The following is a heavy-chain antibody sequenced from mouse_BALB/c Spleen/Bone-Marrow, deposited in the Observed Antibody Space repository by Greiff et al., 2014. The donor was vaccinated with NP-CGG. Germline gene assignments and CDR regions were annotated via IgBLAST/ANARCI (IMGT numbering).Heavy chain of an antibody. CDR3: ASSTMITTGFAY. V-gene: IGHV2-6-7*01. D-gene: IGHD2-4*01. J-gene: IGHJ3*01. Sequence: VKLQESGPGLVAPSQSLSITCTVSGFSFTGYGVNWVRQPPGKGLEWLGMIWGDGSTDYNSALKSRLGISKDNSKSQVFLKMNSLQTDDTARYYCASSTMITTGFAYWGQGTLVTVSA. CDR1: GFSFTGYG. CDR2: IWGDGST.